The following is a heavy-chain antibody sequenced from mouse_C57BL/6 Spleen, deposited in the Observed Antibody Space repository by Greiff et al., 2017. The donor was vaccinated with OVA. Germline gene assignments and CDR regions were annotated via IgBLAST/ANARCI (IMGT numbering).Heavy chain of an antibody. CDR3: AREGTEAMDY. V-gene: IGHV1-80*01. D-gene: IGHD3-3*01. J-gene: IGHJ4*01. Sequence: VQRVESGAELVKPGASVKISCKASGYAFSSYWMNWVKQRPGKGLEWIGQIYPGDGDTNYNGKFKGKATLTADKSSSTAYMQLSSLTSEDSAVYFCAREGTEAMDYWGQGTSVTVSS. CDR2: IYPGDGDT. CDR1: GYAFSSYW.